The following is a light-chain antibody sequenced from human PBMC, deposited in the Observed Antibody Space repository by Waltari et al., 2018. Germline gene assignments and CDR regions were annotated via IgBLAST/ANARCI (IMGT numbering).Light chain of an antibody. CDR3: LQYHNYPQT. V-gene: IGKV1-16*02. Sequence: DIQMTQSPSSLSASVGDRVTITCRASQDIGSHLAWFQQKPGKAPKSLISAASALYSGVPSKVGGSRSVTHFTLTISSLQPDDFATYYCLQYHNYPQTFGLGTRV. CDR1: QDIGSH. CDR2: AAS. J-gene: IGKJ1*01.